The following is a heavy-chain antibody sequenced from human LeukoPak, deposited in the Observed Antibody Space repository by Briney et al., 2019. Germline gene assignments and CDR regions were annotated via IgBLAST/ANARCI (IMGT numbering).Heavy chain of an antibody. V-gene: IGHV3-23*01. Sequence: EGSLRLSCAAAGFTFSSYAMNWVRQAPGKGLEWVSGISGRGGSPHYADSVKGRFTISRDNSKNTLYLQMNSLRAEDTAVYYCAKVNQDGSGTYYLSYYFDYWGQGTLVTVSS. CDR1: GFTFSSYA. CDR3: AKVNQDGSGTYYLSYYFDY. J-gene: IGHJ4*02. D-gene: IGHD3-10*01. CDR2: ISGRGGSP.